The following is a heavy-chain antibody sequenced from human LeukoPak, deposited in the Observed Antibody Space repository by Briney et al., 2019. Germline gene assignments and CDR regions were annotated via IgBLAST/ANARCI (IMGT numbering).Heavy chain of an antibody. V-gene: IGHV4-61*02. J-gene: IGHJ3*02. CDR2: ISSSGST. D-gene: IGHD3-22*01. CDR3: ARGPPRQDSLSHRDYDSSGYYPSYALHI. CDR1: GDSISSGDYY. Sequence: SETLSLTCTVSGDSISSGDYYWRWIRQPAGKGLEWIGRISSSGSTNYNPSLKSRVTISVDTAKNQFSLKLNSVTAADTAVYYCARGPPRQDSLSHRDYDSSGYYPSYALHIWGQSTSVTVS.